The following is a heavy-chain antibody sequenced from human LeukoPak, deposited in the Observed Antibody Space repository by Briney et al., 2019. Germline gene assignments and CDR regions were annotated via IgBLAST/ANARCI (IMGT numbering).Heavy chain of an antibody. CDR3: AREESGGYFDY. V-gene: IGHV1-46*01. D-gene: IGHD2-8*02. CDR2: SNPSGVVT. Sequence: ASVKVSCKASGYTFTSYYVHWVRQAPGQGLEWMGVSNPSGVVTNYAQKFQGRVTMTRDTSTTTVYMELSSLRSEDTAVYYCAREESGGYFDYWGQGTLVTVSS. J-gene: IGHJ4*02. CDR1: GYTFTSYY.